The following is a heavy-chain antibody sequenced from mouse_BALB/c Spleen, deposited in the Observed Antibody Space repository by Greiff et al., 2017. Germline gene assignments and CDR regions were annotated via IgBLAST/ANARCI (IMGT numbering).Heavy chain of an antibody. CDR1: GFNIKDTY. CDR2: IDPANGNT. V-gene: IGHV14-3*02. J-gene: IGHJ2*01. Sequence: VQLQQSGAELVKPGASVKLSCTASGFNIKDTYMHWVKQRPEQGLEWIGRIDPANGNTKYDPKFQGKATITADTSSNTAYLQLSSLTSEDTAVYYCARSIYYGSSYYFDYWGQGTTLTVSS. CDR3: ARSIYYGSSYYFDY. D-gene: IGHD1-1*01.